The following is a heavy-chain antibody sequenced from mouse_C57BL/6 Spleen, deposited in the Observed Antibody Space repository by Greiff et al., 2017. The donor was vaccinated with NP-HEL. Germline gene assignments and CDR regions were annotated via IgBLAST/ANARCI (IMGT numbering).Heavy chain of an antibody. Sequence: QVQLKESGAELVKPGASVKLSCKASGYTFTEYTIHWVKQRSGQGLEWIGWFYPGSGSIKYNEKFKDKATLTADKSSSTVYMELSRLTSEDSAVYFCARHEMGGYDDGAWFAYWGQGTLVTVSA. CDR1: GYTFTEYT. CDR3: ARHEMGGYDDGAWFAY. CDR2: FYPGSGSI. D-gene: IGHD2-2*01. J-gene: IGHJ3*01. V-gene: IGHV1-62-2*01.